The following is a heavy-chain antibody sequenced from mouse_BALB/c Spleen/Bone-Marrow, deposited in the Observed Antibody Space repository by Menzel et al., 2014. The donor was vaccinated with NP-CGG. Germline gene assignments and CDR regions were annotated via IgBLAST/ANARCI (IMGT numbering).Heavy chain of an antibody. V-gene: IGHV1S81*02. Sequence: QVQLQQSGAELVKPGASVKLSCKSSGYTFTSCYMYWVKQRPGQGLEWIGGINPSNGGTNFNEKFKSKATLTVDKSSSTAYMQLGSLTSEDSAVYYCTREGTFFAYWGQGTLVTVSA. J-gene: IGHJ3*01. CDR2: INPSNGGT. D-gene: IGHD3-3*01. CDR1: GYTFTSCY. CDR3: TREGTFFAY.